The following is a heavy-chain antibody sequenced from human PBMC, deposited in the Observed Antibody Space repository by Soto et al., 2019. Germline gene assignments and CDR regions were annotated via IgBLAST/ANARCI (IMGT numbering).Heavy chain of an antibody. CDR3: ARDADCSSTRCCR. J-gene: IGHJ4*02. D-gene: IGHD2-2*01. CDR2: IYHSGST. CDR1: SGSISSSNW. V-gene: IGHV4-4*02. Sequence: PSETLSLTCAVSSGSISSSNWWSWVRQPPGKGLEWIGEIYHSGSTNYNPSLKSRVTISVDKSKNQFSLKLSSVTAADTAVYYCARDADCSSTRCCRRGQGTLVTVSS.